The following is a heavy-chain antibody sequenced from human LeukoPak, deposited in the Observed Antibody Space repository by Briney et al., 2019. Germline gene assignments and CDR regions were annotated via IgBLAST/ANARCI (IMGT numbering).Heavy chain of an antibody. Sequence: GGSLRLSCAASGFTFSSYGMHWVRQAPGKGLERVAVISYDGSSKYYENSVKGRFTISRDNSKNTLYLQMNSLRAEETAVYYCAKDWRVVDTAMGLLFDYWGQGTLVTVSS. J-gene: IGHJ4*02. CDR2: ISYDGSSK. CDR1: GFTFSSYG. CDR3: AKDWRVVDTAMGLLFDY. V-gene: IGHV3-30*18. D-gene: IGHD5-18*01.